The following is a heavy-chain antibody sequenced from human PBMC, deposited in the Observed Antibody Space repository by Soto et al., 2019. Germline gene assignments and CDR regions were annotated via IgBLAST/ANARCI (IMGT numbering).Heavy chain of an antibody. CDR3: ARGGWYGDHIYYFDY. V-gene: IGHV4-59*11. D-gene: IGHD4-17*01. CDR1: GGSMSGHY. Sequence: SETLSLTCTVSGGSMSGHYWSWIRQPPGKGLEWIGYIYYSGSTDYNPSLKSRVTISVDTSTSTAYMELSSLRSEDTAVYYCARGGWYGDHIYYFDYWGQGTLVTVSS. J-gene: IGHJ4*02. CDR2: IYYSGST.